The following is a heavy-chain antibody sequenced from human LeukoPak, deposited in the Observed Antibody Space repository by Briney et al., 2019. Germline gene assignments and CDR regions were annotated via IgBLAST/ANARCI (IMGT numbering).Heavy chain of an antibody. D-gene: IGHD4/OR15-4a*01. Sequence: SETLSLTCTVSGGSISSYYWSWIRQPPGKGLEWIGYIYYSGSTNYNPSLKSRVTISVDTSKNQFSLKLSSVTAADTAVYYCARESRTGASYFYYMDVWGKGTTVTVSS. V-gene: IGHV4-59*12. CDR2: IYYSGST. J-gene: IGHJ6*03. CDR1: GGSISSYY. CDR3: ARESRTGASYFYYMDV.